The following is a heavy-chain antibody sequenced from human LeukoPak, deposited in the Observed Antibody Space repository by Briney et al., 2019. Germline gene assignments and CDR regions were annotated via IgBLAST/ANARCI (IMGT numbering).Heavy chain of an antibody. J-gene: IGHJ6*03. CDR2: ISAYNGKT. D-gene: IGHD3-3*01. CDR3: ARDRGFLESPDYYMDV. Sequence: ASVTVSCKASGYTFTRYGISWVGQAPGQGVEGMGWISAYNGKTNYAQKLQGRVTITTDRDTSTAYTELSSLRSEDTAVYYCARDRGFLESPDYYMDVWGKGTTVTVSS. V-gene: IGHV1-18*01. CDR1: GYTFTRYG.